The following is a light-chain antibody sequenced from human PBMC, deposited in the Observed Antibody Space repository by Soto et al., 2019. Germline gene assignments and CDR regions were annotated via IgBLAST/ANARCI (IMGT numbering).Light chain of an antibody. Sequence: DIQMTQSPSSLSAYVGDRVTITCRASQSISSYLNWYQQKPGKAPNLLIYTTSSLESGVPSRFSGSGSGTDFTLTISSLQPYDFATYYCQQYNSYPWTFGQGTKVDIK. CDR2: TTS. J-gene: IGKJ1*01. CDR1: QSISSY. CDR3: QQYNSYPWT. V-gene: IGKV1-39*01.